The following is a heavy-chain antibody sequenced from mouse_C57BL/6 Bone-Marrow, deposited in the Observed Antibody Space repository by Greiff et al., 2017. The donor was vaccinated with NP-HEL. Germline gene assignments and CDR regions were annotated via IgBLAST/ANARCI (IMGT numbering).Heavy chain of an antibody. Sequence: EVKVEESGGGLVQPGGSLKLSCAASGFTFSDYYMYWVRQTPEKRLEWVAYISHGGGSTYYPDTVKGRFTISRANAKNTLYLQMSRLKSEDTAMYYCASSIYYYFDYWGQGTTLTVSS. CDR3: ASSIYYYFDY. V-gene: IGHV5-12*01. D-gene: IGHD2-1*01. CDR1: GFTFSDYY. J-gene: IGHJ2*01. CDR2: ISHGGGST.